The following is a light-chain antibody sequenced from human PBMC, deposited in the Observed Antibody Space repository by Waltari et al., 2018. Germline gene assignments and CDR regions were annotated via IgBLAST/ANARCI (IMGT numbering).Light chain of an antibody. V-gene: IGKV3-11*01. CDR3: QQRSNWPLT. CDR2: DAS. CDR1: QSVSSY. J-gene: IGKJ4*01. Sequence: EIVLTQSPATLSLSPGERATLSCRASQSVSSYLAWYQQKPGQAPRRLIYDASNRATGIPARFSGSGSGPDFTLTISSLEPEDFAVYYCQQRSNWPLTFGGGTKVEIK.